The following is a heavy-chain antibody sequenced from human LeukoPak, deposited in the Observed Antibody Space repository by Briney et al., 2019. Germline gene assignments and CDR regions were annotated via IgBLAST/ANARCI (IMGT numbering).Heavy chain of an antibody. Sequence: SVKVSCRASGGTFSSYTISWVRQAPGQGLEWMGRIIPILGIANYAQKFQGRVTITADKSTSTAYMELSSLRSEDTAVYYCARTRGIAAAGYLDYWGQGTLVTVSS. J-gene: IGHJ4*02. V-gene: IGHV1-69*02. CDR3: ARTRGIAAAGYLDY. CDR1: GGTFSSYT. CDR2: IIPILGIA. D-gene: IGHD6-13*01.